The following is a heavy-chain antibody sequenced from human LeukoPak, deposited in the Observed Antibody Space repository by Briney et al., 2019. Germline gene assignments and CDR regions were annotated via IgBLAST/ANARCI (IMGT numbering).Heavy chain of an antibody. CDR2: IRYDESAT. Sequence: GGSLRLSCAAPVFIFRGYGMQWVRQAPGKGPEWVAFIRYDESATVYADSVQGRFTISRDNSKNTVYMQMTSLRVEDTGLYYCAKEQGHCTGSSCYLRYCEYWGQGTLVTVSS. V-gene: IGHV3-30*02. D-gene: IGHD2-8*02. CDR3: AKEQGHCTGSSCYLRYCEY. CDR1: VFIFRGYG. J-gene: IGHJ4*02.